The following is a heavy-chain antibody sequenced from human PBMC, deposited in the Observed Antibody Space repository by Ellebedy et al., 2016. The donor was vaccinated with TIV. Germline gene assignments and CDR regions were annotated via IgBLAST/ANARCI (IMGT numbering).Heavy chain of an antibody. CDR2: INSSGGST. Sequence: AASVKVSCKASGYTFTSYYMHWVRQAPGQGLEWMGIINSSGGSTSYAQKFQGRVNMTRDTSTSTVYMELSSLRSEDTAVYYCARSWGSGSGTYMCVYWGQGTLVTVSS. V-gene: IGHV1-46*01. D-gene: IGHD3-10*01. CDR1: GYTFTSYY. J-gene: IGHJ4*02. CDR3: ARSWGSGSGTYMCVY.